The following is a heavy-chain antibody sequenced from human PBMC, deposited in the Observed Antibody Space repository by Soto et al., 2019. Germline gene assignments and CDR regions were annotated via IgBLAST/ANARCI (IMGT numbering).Heavy chain of an antibody. D-gene: IGHD3-10*01. CDR3: ARDSRAFDY. CDR1: GFTFSSYG. CDR2: IWYDGSNK. V-gene: IGHV3-33*01. Sequence: ESGGGVVQPGRSLRLSCAASGFTFSSYGMHWVRQAPGKGLEWVAVIWYDGSNKYYADSVKGRITISRDNSKNTLYLQMNSLRAEDTAVYYCARDSRAFDYWGQGTLVTVSS. J-gene: IGHJ4*02.